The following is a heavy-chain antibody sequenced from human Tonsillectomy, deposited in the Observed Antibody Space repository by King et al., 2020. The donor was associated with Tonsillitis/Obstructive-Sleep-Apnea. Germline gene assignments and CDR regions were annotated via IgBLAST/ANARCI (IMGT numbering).Heavy chain of an antibody. J-gene: IGHJ5*02. D-gene: IGHD5-24*01. Sequence: VQLQESGPGLVKPSETLSLTCTVSGDSISSYCWSWIRQPPGKGLEWIGYIYYSGSTNYNPSLKSRVTISLDTSKNQFSLKLSSVTAADTAVYYCARMGVEMATIRGWFDPWGQGTLVTVSS. CDR1: GDSISSYC. CDR3: ARMGVEMATIRGWFDP. V-gene: IGHV4-59*01. CDR2: IYYSGST.